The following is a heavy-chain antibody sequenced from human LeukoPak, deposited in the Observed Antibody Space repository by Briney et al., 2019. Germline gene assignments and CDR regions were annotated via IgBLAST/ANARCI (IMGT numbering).Heavy chain of an antibody. J-gene: IGHJ3*02. D-gene: IGHD6-13*01. CDR1: GYTFTTYF. V-gene: IGHV1-46*01. CDR3: ARELQPIPAVGRGAFDI. Sequence: ASVKVSCKASGYTFTTYFIHWVRQAPGQGLEWMGIINPSGVSTSYAQKFQDRVTMTTDTSTRIAYMELGSLSSEDTALYYCARELQPIPAVGRGAFDIWGQGTMVAVSS. CDR2: INPSGVST.